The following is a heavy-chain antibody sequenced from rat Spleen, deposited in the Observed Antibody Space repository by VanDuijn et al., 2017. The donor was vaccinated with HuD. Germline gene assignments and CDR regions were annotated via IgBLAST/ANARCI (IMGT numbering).Heavy chain of an antibody. D-gene: IGHD5-1*01. V-gene: IGHV5-29*01. CDR3: ARHSNWGFDY. CDR1: GFTFSDYY. CDR2: ISYDGSST. Sequence: EVQLVESDGGLVQPGRSLKLSCAASGFTFSDYYMAWVRQAPTKGLEWVATISYDGSSTYYRDSVKGRFTISRDNAKNTLYLQMDSLRSEDTATYYCARHSNWGFDYWGQGTLVTVSS. J-gene: IGHJ3*01.